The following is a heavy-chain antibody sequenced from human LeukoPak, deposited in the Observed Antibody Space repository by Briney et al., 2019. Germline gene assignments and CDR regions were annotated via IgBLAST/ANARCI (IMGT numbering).Heavy chain of an antibody. D-gene: IGHD6-6*01. V-gene: IGHV4-4*07. CDR3: ARDGTYSSFAQYYFDY. CDR2: IYTSGST. J-gene: IGHJ4*02. Sequence: SETLSLTCTVSGGSISSYYWSWIRQPAGKGLEWIGRIYTSGSTNYNPSLKSRVTMSVDTSKNQFSLKLSSVTAADTAVYYCARDGTYSSFAQYYFDYWGQGTVVSVSS. CDR1: GGSISSYY.